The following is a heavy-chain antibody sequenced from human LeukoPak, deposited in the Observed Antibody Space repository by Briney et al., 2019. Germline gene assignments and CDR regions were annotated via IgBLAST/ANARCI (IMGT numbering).Heavy chain of an antibody. J-gene: IGHJ4*02. CDR1: GYTFTSYG. Sequence: GASVKVSCKASGYTFTSYGISWVRQAPGQGLEWMGWISAYNGNTNYAQKLQGRVTMTTDTFTSTAYMELRSLRSDDTAVYYCAREGSTVVTPQPSDYWGQGTLVTVSS. V-gene: IGHV1-18*01. D-gene: IGHD4-23*01. CDR2: ISAYNGNT. CDR3: AREGSTVVTPQPSDY.